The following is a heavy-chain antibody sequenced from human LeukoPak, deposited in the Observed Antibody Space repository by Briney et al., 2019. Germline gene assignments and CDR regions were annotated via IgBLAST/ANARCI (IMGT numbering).Heavy chain of an antibody. J-gene: IGHJ6*03. D-gene: IGHD5-18*01. Sequence: PSETPSLTCTVSGGPISSYYWSWIRQPPGKGLEWIGYIYYSGSTNYNPSLKSRVTISVDTSKNQCSLKLSSVTAADTAVYYCARTTEGGYTYGYFYYYYMDVWGKGTTVTISS. CDR3: ARTTEGGYTYGYFYYYYMDV. V-gene: IGHV4-59*01. CDR1: GGPISSYY. CDR2: IYYSGST.